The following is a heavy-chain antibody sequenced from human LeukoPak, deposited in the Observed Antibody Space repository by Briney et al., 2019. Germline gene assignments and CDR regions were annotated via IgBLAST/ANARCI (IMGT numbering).Heavy chain of an antibody. D-gene: IGHD3-3*01. CDR1: GGSISSYY. Sequence: SETLSLTCTVSGGSISSYYWSWIRQPPGKGLEWIGYIYYSGSTNYNPSLKSRVTISVDTSKNQFSLKLSSVTAADTAVYYCARTSRIFLEWYPLDYWGQGTLVTVSS. J-gene: IGHJ4*02. V-gene: IGHV4-59*01. CDR2: IYYSGST. CDR3: ARTSRIFLEWYPLDY.